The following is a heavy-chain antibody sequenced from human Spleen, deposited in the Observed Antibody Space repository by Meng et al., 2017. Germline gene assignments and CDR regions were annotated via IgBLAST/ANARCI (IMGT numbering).Heavy chain of an antibody. CDR3: ATGTYYLDY. CDR1: GGSINSYY. Sequence: SETLSLTCAVSGGSINSYYWRCLWQSPGKGLEWIGYIYYSGSTNYNPSLKSRVTISVDTSKNHFSLKLSSVTAADTAVYYCATGTYYLDYWGQGTLVIVSS. D-gene: IGHD1-26*01. V-gene: IGHV4-59*01. CDR2: IYYSGST. J-gene: IGHJ4*02.